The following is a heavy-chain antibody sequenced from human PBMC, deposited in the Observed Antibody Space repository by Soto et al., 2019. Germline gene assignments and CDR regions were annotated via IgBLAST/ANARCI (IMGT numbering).Heavy chain of an antibody. D-gene: IGHD2-15*01. J-gene: IGHJ6*02. Sequence: TGGSLRLSCAASGFTFSIYGMQWVRQAPGKGLEWVALIWYDGSNDYYADSVKGRFTISRDNSRNTLYLQMDSLRAEDTAVFYCARISRYCGSGTCQHSYDMDVWGQGTTVTVSS. CDR1: GFTFSIYG. CDR3: ARISRYCGSGTCQHSYDMDV. V-gene: IGHV3-33*01. CDR2: IWYDGSND.